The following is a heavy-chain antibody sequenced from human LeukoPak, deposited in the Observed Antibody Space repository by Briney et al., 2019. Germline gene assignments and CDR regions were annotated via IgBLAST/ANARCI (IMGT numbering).Heavy chain of an antibody. J-gene: IGHJ6*03. D-gene: IGHD6-19*01. CDR3: ARDMCSSSCPSNYYYYMDV. V-gene: IGHV3-21*01. CDR2: ISSSSSTYI. CDR1: GFSFSSYN. Sequence: GGSLRLSCAASGFSFSSYNMNWVRQAAGKGLVWVSSISSSSSTYIYYADSVKGRFTISRDNAKNSLYLQMNSLRAEDTAVYYCARDMCSSSCPSNYYYYMDVWGKGTTVTVSS.